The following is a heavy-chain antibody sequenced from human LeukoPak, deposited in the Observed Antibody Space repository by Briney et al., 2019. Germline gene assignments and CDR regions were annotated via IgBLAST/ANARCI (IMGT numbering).Heavy chain of an antibody. V-gene: IGHV3-48*04. Sequence: GGSLRLSCAASGFTFSSYSMNWVRQAPGKGLEWVSYISSSGSTIYYADSVKGRFTISRDNAKNSLYLQMNSLRAEDTAVYYCARESSSSWYGSGYYAFDIWGQGTMVTVSS. CDR3: ARESSSSWYGSGYYAFDI. CDR1: GFTFSSYS. J-gene: IGHJ3*02. CDR2: ISSSGSTI. D-gene: IGHD6-13*01.